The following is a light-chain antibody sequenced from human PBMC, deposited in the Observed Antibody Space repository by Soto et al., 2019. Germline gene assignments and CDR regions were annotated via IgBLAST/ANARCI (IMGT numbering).Light chain of an antibody. Sequence: VEMTQSPLSLPVSLGQPASISCRSSQSLVHSDGNTSVNSFQQRPGQSPRRLISRASNRDSGVPDRFSGSGSGTDFTLEISRVEAEDVAVYYCMQGTHWPWTLGQGTKVEIK. CDR3: MQGTHWPWT. V-gene: IGKV2-30*02. J-gene: IGKJ1*01. CDR2: RAS. CDR1: QSLVHSDGNTS.